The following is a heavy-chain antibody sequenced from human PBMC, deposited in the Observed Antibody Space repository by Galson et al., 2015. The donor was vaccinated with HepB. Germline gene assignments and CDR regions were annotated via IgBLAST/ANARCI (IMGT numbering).Heavy chain of an antibody. D-gene: IGHD3-22*01. CDR2: IDSDERGT. CDR3: GRSRGASGYHYDY. J-gene: IGHJ4*02. Sequence: SLRLSCAATSGFTFNNYKIHWVRHVPAKGLVWVAYIDSDERGTKYADSVKGRFTISRDNARNTVFLQMNSLRVEDTAVYFCGRSRGASGYHYDYWGQGTLVAVSS. CDR1: GFTFNNYK. V-gene: IGHV3-74*03.